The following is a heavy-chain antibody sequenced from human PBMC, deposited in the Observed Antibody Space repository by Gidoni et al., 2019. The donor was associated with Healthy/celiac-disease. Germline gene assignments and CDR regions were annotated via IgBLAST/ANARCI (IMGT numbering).Heavy chain of an antibody. Sequence: EVQLVESGGGLVKPGGPLRLSCAASGFTFRSYGMSWVRQAPGKGLEWVSSISSSSSYIYNADSVKGRFTITRENDNNSMYPQLNSLRLEDTAVYDYARDTSPGGDNWFDPWGQGTLVTVSS. D-gene: IGHD1-26*01. V-gene: IGHV3-21*01. J-gene: IGHJ5*01. CDR1: GFTFRSYG. CDR3: ARDTSPGGDNWFDP. CDR2: ISSSSSYI.